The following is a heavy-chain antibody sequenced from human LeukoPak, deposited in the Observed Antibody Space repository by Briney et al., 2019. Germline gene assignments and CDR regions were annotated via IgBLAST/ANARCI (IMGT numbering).Heavy chain of an antibody. Sequence: GGSLRLSCAASGFTFSSYEMNWLRPAPGKGLEGVSYISSCCSNIYYADFVKGRFTISRDNAKNSLYLQMNSLRAEDTAVYYCAREAQRSNYYDSSATAGNYWGQGTLVTVSS. J-gene: IGHJ4*02. V-gene: IGHV3-48*03. CDR2: ISSCCSNI. D-gene: IGHD3-22*01. CDR1: GFTFSSYE. CDR3: AREAQRSNYYDSSATAGNY.